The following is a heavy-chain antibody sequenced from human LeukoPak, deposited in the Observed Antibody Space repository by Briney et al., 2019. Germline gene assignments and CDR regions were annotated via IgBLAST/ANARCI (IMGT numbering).Heavy chain of an antibody. Sequence: ASVKVSCKASGYTFTGYYMHWMRQAPGQGLEWMGWINPNSGGTNYAQKFQGRVTMTRDTSISTAYMELSRLRSDDTAVYYCARVAPHYCSGGSCYSGWFDPWGQGTLVTVSS. CDR2: INPNSGGT. CDR1: GYTFTGYY. CDR3: ARVAPHYCSGGSCYSGWFDP. J-gene: IGHJ5*02. V-gene: IGHV1-2*02. D-gene: IGHD2-15*01.